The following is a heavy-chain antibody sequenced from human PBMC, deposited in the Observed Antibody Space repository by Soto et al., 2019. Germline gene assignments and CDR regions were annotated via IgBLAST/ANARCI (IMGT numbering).Heavy chain of an antibody. V-gene: IGHV2-70*01. CDR2: IDWDDDK. CDR1: GFSLSTSGMC. CDR3: ARIQEGYYYYGMDV. J-gene: IGHJ6*02. Sequence: SGPPLANPPHPLTLTCTFSGFSLSTSGMCVSWIRQPPGKALEWLALIDWDDDKYYSTSLKTRLTISKDTSKNQVVLTMTNMDPVDTATYYCARIQEGYYYYGMDVWGQGTTVTVSS.